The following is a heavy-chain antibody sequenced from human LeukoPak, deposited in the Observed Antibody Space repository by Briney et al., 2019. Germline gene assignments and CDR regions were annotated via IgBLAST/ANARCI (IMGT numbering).Heavy chain of an antibody. Sequence: PSETLSLTCTVSGGSISSGSYYWSWIRQPAGKGLEWIGRIYTSGSTNYNPSLKSRVTISVDTSKNQFSLKLSSVTAADTAVYYCARGLGSGRNNWFDPWGQGTLVTVSS. CDR2: IYTSGST. V-gene: IGHV4-61*02. CDR3: ARGLGSGRNNWFDP. D-gene: IGHD6-19*01. CDR1: GGSISSGSYY. J-gene: IGHJ5*02.